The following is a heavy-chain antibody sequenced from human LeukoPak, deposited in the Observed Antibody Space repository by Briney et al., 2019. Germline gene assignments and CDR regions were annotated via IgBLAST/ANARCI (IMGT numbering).Heavy chain of an antibody. CDR1: GFTFDDYA. D-gene: IGHD6-19*01. CDR3: AKDFGVGSGWSWRYGMDV. CDR2: ISWNSGSI. Sequence: GGSLRLSCAASGFTFDDYAMHWVRQAPGKGLEWVSGISWNSGSIGYADSVKGRFTISRDNAKNSLYLQMNSLRAEDTALYYCAKDFGVGSGWSWRYGMDVWGQGTTVTVSS. V-gene: IGHV3-9*01. J-gene: IGHJ6*02.